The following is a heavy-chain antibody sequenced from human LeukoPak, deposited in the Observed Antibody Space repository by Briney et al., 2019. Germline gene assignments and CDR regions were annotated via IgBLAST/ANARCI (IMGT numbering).Heavy chain of an antibody. Sequence: GGSLRLSCVVSGYTFTNYWMSWVRQAPGKGLEWVGNIGGDGSEKYHVDSVRGRFTISRDNAKNSLYLQMNSLRAEDTAVYYCVRDPTRAECRSGSCYLDYWGQGALVSVSS. CDR2: IGGDGSEK. D-gene: IGHD2-15*01. V-gene: IGHV3-7*03. CDR3: VRDPTRAECRSGSCYLDY. J-gene: IGHJ4*02. CDR1: GYTFTNYW.